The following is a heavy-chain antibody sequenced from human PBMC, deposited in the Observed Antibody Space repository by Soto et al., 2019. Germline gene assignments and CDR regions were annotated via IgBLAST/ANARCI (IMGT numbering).Heavy chain of an antibody. CDR2: INHSGST. CDR3: ARGKGYFDWLSTVYYYYYGMDV. V-gene: IGHV4-34*01. J-gene: IGHJ6*02. D-gene: IGHD3-9*01. Sequence: SETLSLTCAAYGGSFSCYYWIWIRQPPGKGLEWIGEINHSGSTNYNPSLKSRVTISVDTSKNQFSLKLSSVTAADTAVYYCARGKGYFDWLSTVYYYYYGMDVWGQGTTVTVSS. CDR1: GGSFSCYY.